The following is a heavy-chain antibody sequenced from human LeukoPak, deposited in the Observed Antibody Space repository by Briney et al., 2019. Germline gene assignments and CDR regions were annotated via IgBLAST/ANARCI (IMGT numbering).Heavy chain of an antibody. CDR3: ARLKGGVVVTMYYFDY. CDR1: GGSISSSSYY. D-gene: IGHD2-21*02. CDR2: IYYSGST. J-gene: IGHJ4*02. V-gene: IGHV4-39*01. Sequence: SETLSLTCTVSGGSISSSSYYWGWIRQPPGKGLEWIGSIYYSGSTYYNPSLKSRVTISVDTSKNQFSLKLSSVTAADTAVYYCARLKGGVVVTMYYFDYWGQGTLVTVS.